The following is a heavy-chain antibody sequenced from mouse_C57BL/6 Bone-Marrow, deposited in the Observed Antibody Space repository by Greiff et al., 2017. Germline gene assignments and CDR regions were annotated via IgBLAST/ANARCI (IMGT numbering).Heavy chain of an antibody. CDR1: GYAFSSYW. Sequence: QVQLKQSGAELVKPGASVKISCNASGYAFSSYWLNWVKQRPGKGLEWIGQIYPGDGDTNYNGKFKGKATLTADEASSTAYMQLSSLTSEDSAVYFCAREGYYKDYWGQGTTLTVSS. CDR3: AREGYYKDY. CDR2: IYPGDGDT. J-gene: IGHJ2*01. D-gene: IGHD2-12*01. V-gene: IGHV1-80*01.